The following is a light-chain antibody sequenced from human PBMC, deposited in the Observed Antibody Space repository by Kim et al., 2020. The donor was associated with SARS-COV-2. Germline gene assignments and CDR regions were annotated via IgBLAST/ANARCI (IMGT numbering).Light chain of an antibody. CDR2: GAS. V-gene: IGKV3-20*01. CDR1: QTVSANY. J-gene: IGKJ2*01. Sequence: EIVLTQSPGTLSLSPGDRATLSCRASQTVSANYLAWYQQKRGQAPRLLFYGASSRATGTPDRMTGGGSGTDFTLTISRLEPEDFAVYYCQQYGDSPYTFGQGTKLVI. CDR3: QQYGDSPYT.